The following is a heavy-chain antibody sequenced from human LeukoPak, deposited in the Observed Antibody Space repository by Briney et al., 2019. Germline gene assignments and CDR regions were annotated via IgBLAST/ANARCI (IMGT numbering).Heavy chain of an antibody. CDR3: ANDYYYDSSGSHG. J-gene: IGHJ4*02. CDR1: GFTFSSYW. D-gene: IGHD3-22*01. CDR2: IKRDGSEK. V-gene: IGHV3-7*01. Sequence: GGSLRLSCAASGFTFSSYWMSWVRQAPGKGLEWVANIKRDGSEKYYVDSVKGRFTISRDNAKNSLYLQMNSLRAEDTAVYYCANDYYYDSSGSHGWGQGTLVTVSS.